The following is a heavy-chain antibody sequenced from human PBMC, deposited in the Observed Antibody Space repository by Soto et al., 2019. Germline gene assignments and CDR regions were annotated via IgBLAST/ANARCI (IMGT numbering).Heavy chain of an antibody. V-gene: IGHV3-74*01. Sequence: GGSLRLSCTASGFTFSSQWLHWVRQAPGEGLMWISRILNDGTTTNYADSVKGRFAVSRDNAKKTMSLQMNNLRAEDTAVYYCATWRGGYTYGLDHWGQGTPVTVSS. CDR1: GFTFSSQW. D-gene: IGHD5-18*01. J-gene: IGHJ4*02. CDR2: ILNDGTTT. CDR3: ATWRGGYTYGLDH.